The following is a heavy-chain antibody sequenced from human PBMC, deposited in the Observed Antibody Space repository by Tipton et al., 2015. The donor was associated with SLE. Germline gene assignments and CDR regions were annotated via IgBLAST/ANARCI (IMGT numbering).Heavy chain of an antibody. Sequence: TLSLTCTVSGGSISSGSHYWSWIRQPAGKGLEWIGRIYTSGSTNYNPSLKSRVTISVDTSKNRFSLKLSSVTAADTAVYYCARDPVAGRGIDYWGQGTLVPVSS. CDR1: GGSISSGSHY. CDR2: IYTSGST. J-gene: IGHJ4*02. D-gene: IGHD6-19*01. V-gene: IGHV4-61*02. CDR3: ARDPVAGRGIDY.